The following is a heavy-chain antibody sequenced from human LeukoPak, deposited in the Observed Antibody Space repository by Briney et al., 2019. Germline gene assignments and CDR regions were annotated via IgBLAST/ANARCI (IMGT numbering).Heavy chain of an antibody. CDR3: ARHAPETSLDY. V-gene: IGHV5-51*01. J-gene: IGHJ4*02. Sequence: GESLKISCKGSGYSFTNYWIGWVRQMPGKGLEWMGIIYPGDSETRYSPSFQGQATISADKSISTAYLQWSSLKASDTAMYYCARHAPETSLDYWGQGTLVTVSS. CDR1: GYSFTNYW. CDR2: IYPGDSET.